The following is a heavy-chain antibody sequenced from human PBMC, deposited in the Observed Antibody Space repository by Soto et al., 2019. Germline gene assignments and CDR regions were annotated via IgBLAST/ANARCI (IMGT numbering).Heavy chain of an antibody. CDR1: GYTFTGYY. Sequence: QVQLVQSGAEVKKPGASVKVSCKASGYTFTGYYMHWVRQAPGQGLEWMGWINPNSGGTNYAQKFQGWVTMTRDTSISTAYMELSRLRSDDTAVYYCARVGRGDRETAMATNWFDPWGQGTLVTVSS. CDR3: ARVGRGDRETAMATNWFDP. CDR2: INPNSGGT. V-gene: IGHV1-2*04. J-gene: IGHJ5*02. D-gene: IGHD5-18*01.